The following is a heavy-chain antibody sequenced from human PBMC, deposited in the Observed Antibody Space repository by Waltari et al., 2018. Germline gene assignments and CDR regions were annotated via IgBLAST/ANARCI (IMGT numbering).Heavy chain of an antibody. CDR3: ARESHWGGWLQSGFDY. J-gene: IGHJ4*02. CDR1: GVTGSSKS. CDR2: IYSGGST. Sequence: EVQLVESGGGLIQPGGSLRLSCAASGVTGSSKSISWVRQAPGKGLEWVSVIYSGGSTYYADSVKGRFTISRDNSKNTLYLQMNSLRAEDTAVYYCARESHWGGWLQSGFDYWGQGTLVTVSS. D-gene: IGHD5-12*01. V-gene: IGHV3-53*01.